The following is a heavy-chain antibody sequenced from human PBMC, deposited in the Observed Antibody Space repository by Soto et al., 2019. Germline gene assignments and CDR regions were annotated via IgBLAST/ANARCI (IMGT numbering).Heavy chain of an antibody. CDR1: GGTFSSYA. V-gene: IGHV1-69*13. J-gene: IGHJ3*02. D-gene: IGHD3-22*01. CDR2: IIPIFGTA. CDR3: RYYYDSSGYCHDAFDI. Sequence: SVKVSCKASGGTFSSYAISWVRQAPGQGLEWMGGIIPIFGTANYAKKFQGRVTITADESTSTAYRELSSLRSEDTAVYYCRYYYDSSGYCHDAFDIWGQGTMVTVSS.